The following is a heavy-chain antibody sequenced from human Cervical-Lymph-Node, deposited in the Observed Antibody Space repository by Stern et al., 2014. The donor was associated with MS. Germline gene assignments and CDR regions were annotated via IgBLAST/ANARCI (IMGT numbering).Heavy chain of an antibody. CDR2: IIPVLGAA. CDR1: TFSSYD. J-gene: IGHJ4*02. D-gene: IGHD1-26*01. Sequence: QMQLVQSGAEVKKPGSSVKVSCKATFSSYDISWVRQAPGQGLEWMGGIIPVLGAANYAQKFQGRVTITADESTNTVYMEVNSLRSEDTAVYYCARARGGMTERSWRESGFASWGQGTLVTVSS. V-gene: IGHV1-69*01. CDR3: ARARGGMTERSWRESGFAS.